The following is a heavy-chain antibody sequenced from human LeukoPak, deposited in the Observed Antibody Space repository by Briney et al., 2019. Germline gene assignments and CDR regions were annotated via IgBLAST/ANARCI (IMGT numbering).Heavy chain of an antibody. CDR1: GFTVSSNS. Sequence: GGSLRLSCTVSGFTVSSNSMSWVRQAPGKGLEWVSFIYSDNTHYSDSVKGRFTISRDNSKNTLYLQMNSLRAEDTAVYYCARDPPRSITGYCSSTSCHPLDYWGQGTLVTVSS. J-gene: IGHJ4*02. V-gene: IGHV3-53*01. CDR2: IYSDNT. CDR3: ARDPPRSITGYCSSTSCHPLDY. D-gene: IGHD2-2*01.